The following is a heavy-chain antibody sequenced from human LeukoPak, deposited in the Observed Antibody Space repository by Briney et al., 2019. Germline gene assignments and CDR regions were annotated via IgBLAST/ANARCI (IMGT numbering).Heavy chain of an antibody. D-gene: IGHD6-19*01. J-gene: IGHJ4*02. Sequence: SETLSLTCTASGGSISSYYWSWIRQPAGKGLEWIGRIYTSGSTNYNPSLKSRVTISVDKSKNQFSLKLSSVTAADTAVYYCARGDSSGLDYWGQGSPVTVSS. CDR1: GGSISSYY. V-gene: IGHV4-4*07. CDR2: IYTSGST. CDR3: ARGDSSGLDY.